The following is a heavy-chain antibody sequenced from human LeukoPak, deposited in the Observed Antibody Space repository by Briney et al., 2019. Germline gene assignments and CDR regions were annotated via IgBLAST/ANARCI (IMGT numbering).Heavy chain of an antibody. Sequence: GGSLRLSCAASGFTVSSNYMSWVRQAPGKGLEWVSVIYSGGSTYYADSVKGRFTISRDNSKNTLYLQMNSLRSEDTAVYYCARGGYCSSTRCYFSDAFEIWGQGTMVTVSS. J-gene: IGHJ3*02. D-gene: IGHD2-2*03. V-gene: IGHV3-66*02. CDR2: IYSGGST. CDR3: ARGGYCSSTRCYFSDAFEI. CDR1: GFTVSSNY.